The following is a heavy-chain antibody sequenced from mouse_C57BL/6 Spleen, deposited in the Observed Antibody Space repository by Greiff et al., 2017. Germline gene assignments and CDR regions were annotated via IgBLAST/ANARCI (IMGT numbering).Heavy chain of an antibody. CDR1: GYTFTSYT. D-gene: IGHD2-3*01. CDR2: INPNSGYT. CDR3: AKGIYDGPMDY. J-gene: IGHJ4*01. V-gene: IGHV1-4*01. Sequence: QVQLKQSGAELARPGASVQMSCKASGYTFTSYTMHWVKQRPGQGLEWIGYINPNSGYTKYNQKFKDKATLTADKSSSTAYMQLSSLTSEDSAVYYCAKGIYDGPMDYWGQGTSVTVSS.